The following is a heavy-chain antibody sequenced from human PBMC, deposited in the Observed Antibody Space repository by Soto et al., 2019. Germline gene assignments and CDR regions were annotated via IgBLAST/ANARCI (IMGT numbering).Heavy chain of an antibody. CDR2: IYYSGSS. CDR3: ARVLRGWELPQGVFDY. Sequence: QVQLQESSPGLVKPSQTLSLTCTVSGGSISSGGYYWSWIRQHPGKGLEWIGYIYYSGSSYYNPSLKSRVTISVDTSKNQFSLKLSSVTAADTAVYYCARVLRGWELPQGVFDYSGQGTLVTVSS. V-gene: IGHV4-31*03. D-gene: IGHD1-26*01. J-gene: IGHJ4*02. CDR1: GGSISSGGYY.